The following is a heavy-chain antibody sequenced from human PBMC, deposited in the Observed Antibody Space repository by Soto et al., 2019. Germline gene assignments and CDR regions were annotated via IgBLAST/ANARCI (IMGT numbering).Heavy chain of an antibody. CDR3: ARGSTDSYQGRRIFDF. Sequence: PWGSLGVSCVTSGLTFGVRAMSWVRQAPGEGLQWVSTITDTGGDAKYADSVRGRFVISRDNSKKTLYLQMTSLTAEDSAMYFCARGSTDSYQGRRIFDFWGRGTMVTVSS. J-gene: IGHJ4*02. CDR2: ITDTGGDA. CDR1: GLTFGVRA. V-gene: IGHV3-23*01. D-gene: IGHD2-2*01.